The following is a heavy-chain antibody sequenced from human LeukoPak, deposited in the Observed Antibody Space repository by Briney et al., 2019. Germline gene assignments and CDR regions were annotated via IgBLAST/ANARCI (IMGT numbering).Heavy chain of an antibody. Sequence: PGRSLRLSCATSGFTFSTYDMHWVRQAPGKGLEWVAVIWYDGSNKNYADSVKGRFTISGDNSKNTLFLQMNSLRAEDTAVYYCATPLPYCSGGTCYSLDYWGQGTLVTVSS. J-gene: IGHJ4*02. CDR2: IWYDGSNK. D-gene: IGHD2-15*01. CDR3: ATPLPYCSGGTCYSLDY. CDR1: GFTFSTYD. V-gene: IGHV3-33*01.